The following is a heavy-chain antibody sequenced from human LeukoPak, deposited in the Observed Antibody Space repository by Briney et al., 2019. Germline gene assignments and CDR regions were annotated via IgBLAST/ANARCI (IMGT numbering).Heavy chain of an antibody. CDR2: ISSSGSTI. V-gene: IGHV3-48*04. Sequence: PGGSLRLSCAASGFTFSTYSMNWVRQAPGKGLEWVSYISSSGSTIYYADSVKGRFTISRDNANNSLYLQMHSLRAEDTALYYCARPASTSPLGRWGQETLVTVSS. CDR1: GFTFSTYS. CDR3: ARPASTSPLGR. J-gene: IGHJ4*02.